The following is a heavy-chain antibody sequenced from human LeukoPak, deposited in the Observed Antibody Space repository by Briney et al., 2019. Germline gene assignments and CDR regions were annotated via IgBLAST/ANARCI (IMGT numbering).Heavy chain of an antibody. CDR3: ARSPITIFGVASTGMDV. J-gene: IGHJ6*02. Sequence: GASVKVSCKASGYTFTGYYMHWVRQAPGQGLGWMGWINPNSGGTNYAQKFQGWVTMTRDTSISTAYMELSRLRSDDTAVYYCARSPITIFGVASTGMDVWGQGTTVTVSS. CDR2: INPNSGGT. V-gene: IGHV1-2*04. D-gene: IGHD3-3*01. CDR1: GYTFTGYY.